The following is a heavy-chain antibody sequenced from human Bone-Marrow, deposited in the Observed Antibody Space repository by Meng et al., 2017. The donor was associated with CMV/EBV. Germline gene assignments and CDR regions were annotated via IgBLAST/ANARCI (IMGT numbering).Heavy chain of an antibody. CDR1: GFTFSSYD. Sequence: GESLKISCATSGFTFSSYDMHWVRQAPGKGLEWVAFIRYDGSNKYYADSVKGRFTISRDNSKNTLYLQMNSLRAEDTAVYYCAKDVVVVPRGYGMDVWGQGTTVTVSS. CDR3: AKDVVVVPRGYGMDV. D-gene: IGHD2-2*01. V-gene: IGHV3-30*02. J-gene: IGHJ6*02. CDR2: IRYDGSNK.